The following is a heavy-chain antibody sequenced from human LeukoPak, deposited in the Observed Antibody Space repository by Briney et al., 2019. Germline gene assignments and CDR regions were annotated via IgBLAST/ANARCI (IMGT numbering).Heavy chain of an antibody. CDR3: ARPRVRGVIIRGFDY. CDR1: RGSISGYS. Sequence: SETLSLTCTVSRGSISGYSWSWIRQSPGGGLEWIGYIYYSGDTAYNPSLRSRVTMSVDTSKNQFSLQLRSMTTADTAVYYCARPRVRGVIIRGFDYWGQGTLVTVSS. D-gene: IGHD3-10*01. CDR2: IYYSGDT. J-gene: IGHJ4*01. V-gene: IGHV4-59*01.